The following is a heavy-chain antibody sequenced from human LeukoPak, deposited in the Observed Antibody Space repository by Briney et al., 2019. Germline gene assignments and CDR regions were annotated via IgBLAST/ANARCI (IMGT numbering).Heavy chain of an antibody. CDR3: ARITDRTIFGEIMHGFDI. Sequence: PSETLSLTCTVSGDSINNNNYYWGWIRQPPGKGLEWIGNIYYNGRTYYSPSLKSRGTISVDASNNQFSLKLSSVTAADTAVYYCARITDRTIFGEIMHGFDIWGQGTPVTVSS. CDR2: IYYNGRT. J-gene: IGHJ3*02. V-gene: IGHV4-39*01. D-gene: IGHD3-3*01. CDR1: GDSINNNNYY.